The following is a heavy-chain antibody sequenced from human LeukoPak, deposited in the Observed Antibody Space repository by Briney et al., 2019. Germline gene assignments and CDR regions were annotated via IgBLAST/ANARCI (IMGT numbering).Heavy chain of an antibody. V-gene: IGHV4-59*08. CDR3: ARQDDYGDYGFAY. Sequence: SETLSLTCTVSGGSISSYYWSWIRQPPGKGLEWIGYIYYSGSTNYSPSLKSRVTISVDTSKNQFSLKLSSVTAADTAVYYCARQDDYGDYGFAYWGQGTLVTVSS. J-gene: IGHJ4*02. D-gene: IGHD4-17*01. CDR2: IYYSGST. CDR1: GGSISSYY.